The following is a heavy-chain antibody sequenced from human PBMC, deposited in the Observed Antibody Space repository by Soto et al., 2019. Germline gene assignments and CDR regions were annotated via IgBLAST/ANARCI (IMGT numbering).Heavy chain of an antibody. CDR2: IYYSGST. D-gene: IGHD1-7*01. CDR3: ARDPLGTRTHFLYGMEV. J-gene: IGHJ6*02. Sequence: SETLSLPCTVSGGSISSYYWSWIRQPPGKGLEWIGYIYYSGSTNYNPSLKSRVTISVDTSKNQFSLKLSSVTAADTAVYYCARDPLGTRTHFLYGMEVWDPATTVTVSS. V-gene: IGHV4-59*01. CDR1: GGSISSYY.